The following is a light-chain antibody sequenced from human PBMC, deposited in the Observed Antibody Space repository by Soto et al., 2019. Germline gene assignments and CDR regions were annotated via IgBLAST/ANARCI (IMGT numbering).Light chain of an antibody. V-gene: IGKV3-20*01. Sequence: EIVMTQSPATLSVSPGERATLSCRASQSVSSSLAWYRQKPGQAPRLLMFGASSRATGIPDRFSGSGSGTDFTLTISRLEPEDVAVYYCQQYGFSRTFGQGTKVDIK. CDR1: QSVSSS. CDR3: QQYGFSRT. J-gene: IGKJ1*01. CDR2: GAS.